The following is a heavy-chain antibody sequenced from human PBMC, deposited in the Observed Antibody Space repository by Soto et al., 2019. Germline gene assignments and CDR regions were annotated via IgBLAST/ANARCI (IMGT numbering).Heavy chain of an antibody. CDR3: ARDHSLWCGPGDV. D-gene: IGHD2-21*01. Sequence: EVQLVESGGGLVQPGGSLRLSCAASGFTFSSYSMNWVRQAPGKGLEWVSYISSSSSTIYYADSVKGRFTISRDNAKNSLDLQRNSLRDEDTAVYYWARDHSLWCGPGDVWGQGTTVTVCS. V-gene: IGHV3-48*02. CDR1: GFTFSSYS. J-gene: IGHJ6*02. CDR2: ISSSSSTI.